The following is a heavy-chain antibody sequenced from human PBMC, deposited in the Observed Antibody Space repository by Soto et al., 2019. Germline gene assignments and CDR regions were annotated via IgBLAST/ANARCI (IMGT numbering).Heavy chain of an antibody. Sequence: SETLSLTCTVSGGSISSYYWSWIRQPPGKGLEWIGYIYNSGSTNYNPSLTSRVTISVDTSKNQFSLKLSSVTAADAAVYYCARVVLAAFDIWGQGTMVTVSS. CDR1: GGSISSYY. D-gene: IGHD3-3*02. J-gene: IGHJ3*02. V-gene: IGHV4-59*01. CDR2: IYNSGST. CDR3: ARVVLAAFDI.